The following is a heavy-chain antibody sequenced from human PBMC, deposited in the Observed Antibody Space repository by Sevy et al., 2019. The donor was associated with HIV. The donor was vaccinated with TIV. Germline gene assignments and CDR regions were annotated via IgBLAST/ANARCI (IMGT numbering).Heavy chain of an antibody. V-gene: IGHV3-15*01. J-gene: IGHJ4*02. D-gene: IGHD5-18*01. CDR1: GFTFSNAW. CDR3: TTQMSTAMVISY. Sequence: GGCLRLSCAASGFTFSNAWMSCVRQAPGKGLEWVGRIKSKTDGGTTDYAAPVKGRFTISRDDSKNTLYLQMNSLKTEDTAVYYCTTQMSTAMVISYWGQGTLVTVSS. CDR2: IKSKTDGGTT.